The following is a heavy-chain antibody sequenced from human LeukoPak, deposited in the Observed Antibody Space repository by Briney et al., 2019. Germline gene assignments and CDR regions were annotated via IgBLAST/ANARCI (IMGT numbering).Heavy chain of an antibody. CDR3: ARGYCRSTSCHEPPLYGMDV. D-gene: IGHD2-2*01. J-gene: IGHJ6*02. CDR2: ISTYSGNT. V-gene: IGHV1-18*04. CDR1: GYTFTNYG. Sequence: ASVKVSCKASGYTFTNYGFSWVRQAPGQGLEWMGWISTYSGNTNYAQQVQGRVTMTSDTSTGTVYMELRSLRSDDTAVYYCARGYCRSTSCHEPPLYGMDVWGQGTTVTVS.